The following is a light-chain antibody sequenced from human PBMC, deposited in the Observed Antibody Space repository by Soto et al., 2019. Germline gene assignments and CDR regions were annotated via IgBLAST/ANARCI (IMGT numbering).Light chain of an antibody. CDR3: SSYTSSSPFV. V-gene: IGLV2-14*01. CDR2: DVS. Sequence: QSALTQPASVSGSPGQSITISCTGTSSDVGGYNYVSWYQQHPGKAPKLMMYDVSNRPSGVSNRFSGSKSGNTASLTISGLQAEDEAAYYCSSYTSSSPFVFGTGTKLTVL. J-gene: IGLJ1*01. CDR1: SSDVGGYNY.